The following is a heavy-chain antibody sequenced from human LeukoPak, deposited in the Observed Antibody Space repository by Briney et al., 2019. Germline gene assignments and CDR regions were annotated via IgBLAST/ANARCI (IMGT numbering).Heavy chain of an antibody. J-gene: IGHJ4*02. V-gene: IGHV7-4-1*02. CDR3: AREGPVEMAMIDYFDY. Sequence: ASVKVSCKASGYTFTNYAMSWVRQAPGQGLEWMGWINTNTGNPTYAQGFTGRFVFSLDTSVSTAYLQISSLKAEDTAVYYCAREGPVEMAMIDYFDYWGQGTLVTVSS. CDR1: GYTFTNYA. CDR2: INTNTGNP. D-gene: IGHD5-24*01.